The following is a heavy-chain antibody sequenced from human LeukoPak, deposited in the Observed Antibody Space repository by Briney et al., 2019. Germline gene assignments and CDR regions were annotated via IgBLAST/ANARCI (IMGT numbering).Heavy chain of an antibody. CDR3: ARDSFGVNAFSI. CDR2: IYLSGST. Sequence: SETLSLTCTVSGYSINSGYYWGWIRQPPGKGLEWIGNIYLSGSTYYNSSLKSRVTMSVDTSKNQFSLKLSSVTAADTAVYYCARDSFGVNAFSIWGQGTVVTVSS. D-gene: IGHD3-10*01. CDR1: GYSINSGYY. V-gene: IGHV4-38-2*02. J-gene: IGHJ3*02.